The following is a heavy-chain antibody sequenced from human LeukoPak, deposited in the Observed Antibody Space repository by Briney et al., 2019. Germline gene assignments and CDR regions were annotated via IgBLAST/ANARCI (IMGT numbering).Heavy chain of an antibody. D-gene: IGHD1-1*01. J-gene: IGHJ4*02. CDR2: ISGSGGST. Sequence: GGTLRLSCAASGFTFSTYGMSWVRQAPGKGLEWVSAISGSGGSTYYADSVKGRFTISRDNSKNTLYVQMNSLRAEDTAVYYCAKTGNPATGDYWGQGTLVTVSS. CDR1: GFTFSTYG. CDR3: AKTGNPATGDY. V-gene: IGHV3-23*01.